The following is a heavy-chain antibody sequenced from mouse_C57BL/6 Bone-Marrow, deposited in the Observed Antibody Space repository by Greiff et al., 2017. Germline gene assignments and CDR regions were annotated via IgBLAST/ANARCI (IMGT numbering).Heavy chain of an antibody. Sequence: QVQLQQPGAELVKPGASVKLSCKASGYTFTSYWMHWVKQRPGQGLEWIGMIHPNSGSTNYNEKFKSKATLTVDKSYSTAYMQLSSLTSEDSAVYYCARYLYPYYFDYWGQGTTLTVSS. CDR2: IHPNSGST. D-gene: IGHD2-12*01. CDR1: GYTFTSYW. CDR3: ARYLYPYYFDY. J-gene: IGHJ2*01. V-gene: IGHV1-64*01.